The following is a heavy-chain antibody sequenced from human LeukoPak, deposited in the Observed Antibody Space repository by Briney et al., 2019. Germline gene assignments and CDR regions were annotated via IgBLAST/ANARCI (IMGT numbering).Heavy chain of an antibody. CDR3: ARSHSSDHPDLDY. V-gene: IGHV3-23*01. CDR1: GFTFSSYA. D-gene: IGHD3-22*01. Sequence: GRSLRLSCAASGFTFSSYAMSWVRQAPGKGLEWVATISGTGARTYYADSAKGRFTISRDSSKNTVDLQMNSLRAEDTAVYYCARSHSSDHPDLDYWGQGTLVTVSS. J-gene: IGHJ4*02. CDR2: ISGTGART.